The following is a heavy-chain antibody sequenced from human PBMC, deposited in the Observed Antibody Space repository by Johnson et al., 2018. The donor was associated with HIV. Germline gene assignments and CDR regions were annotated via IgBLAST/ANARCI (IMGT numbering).Heavy chain of an antibody. Sequence: VQLVESGGGLVQPGGSLRLSCAASGFTFSSYAMSWVRQAPGKGLEWVSAISGSGGSTYYPGSVKGRFTISRENAKNSLYLQMNSLRAGDTAVYYCARMMYSRGAFDIWGQGTMVTVSS. V-gene: IGHV3-23*04. CDR3: ARMMYSRGAFDI. CDR1: GFTFSSYA. D-gene: IGHD6-13*01. CDR2: ISGSGGST. J-gene: IGHJ3*02.